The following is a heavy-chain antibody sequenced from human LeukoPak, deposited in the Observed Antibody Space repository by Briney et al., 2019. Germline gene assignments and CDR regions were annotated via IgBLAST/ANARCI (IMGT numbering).Heavy chain of an antibody. J-gene: IGHJ4*02. V-gene: IGHV4-4*02. CDR1: GGSISSSNW. D-gene: IGHD6-13*01. CDR2: IYHSGST. Sequence: SGTLSLTCAVSGGSISSSNWWSWVRQPPGKGLEWIGEIYHSGSTNYNPSLKSRVTISVDKSENQFSLKLSSVTAADTAVYYCARARIAAAAPYFDYWGQGTLVTVSS. CDR3: ARARIAAAAPYFDY.